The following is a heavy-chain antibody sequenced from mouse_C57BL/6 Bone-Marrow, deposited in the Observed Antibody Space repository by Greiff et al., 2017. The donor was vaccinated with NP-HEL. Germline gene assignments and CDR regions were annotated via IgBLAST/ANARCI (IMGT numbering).Heavy chain of an antibody. Sequence: VQLQQSGAELARPGASVKLSCKASGYTFTSYGISWVKQRTGQGLEWIGEIYPRSGNTYYNEKFKGKATLTADKSSSTAYMELRSLTSEDSAVYFCARPYYSNWYFDVWGTGTTVTVSS. D-gene: IGHD2-5*01. V-gene: IGHV1-81*01. CDR3: ARPYYSNWYFDV. J-gene: IGHJ1*03. CDR1: GYTFTSYG. CDR2: IYPRSGNT.